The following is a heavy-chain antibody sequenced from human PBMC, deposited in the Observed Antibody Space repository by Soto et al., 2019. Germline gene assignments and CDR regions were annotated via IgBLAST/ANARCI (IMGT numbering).Heavy chain of an antibody. CDR3: ARGYYYDSSGYHHDAFDI. J-gene: IGHJ3*02. D-gene: IGHD3-22*01. V-gene: IGHV1-18*04. CDR1: GYTFTSYG. Sequence: ASVKVSCKASGYTFTSYGISWVRQAPGQGLEWMGWISAYNGNTNYAQKLQGRVTMTTDTPTSTAYMELRSLRSDDTAVYYCARGYYYDSSGYHHDAFDIWGQGTMVTVSS. CDR2: ISAYNGNT.